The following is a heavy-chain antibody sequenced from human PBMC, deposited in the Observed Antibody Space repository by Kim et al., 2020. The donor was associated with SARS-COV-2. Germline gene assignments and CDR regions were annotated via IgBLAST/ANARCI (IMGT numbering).Heavy chain of an antibody. CDR2: VYYSGST. J-gene: IGHJ4*02. V-gene: IGHV4-61*03. CDR1: GGSVSSPNYY. D-gene: IGHD2-21*01. CDR3: ARSFNSISYYFDY. Sequence: SETLSLTCSVSGGSVSSPNYYWTWIRQSPGKGLEWIGYVYYSGSTTYNPSLRGRVVISLDTSQTHFSLRLYSVTTADTAVYYCARSFNSISYYFDYWGQGALVTVSS.